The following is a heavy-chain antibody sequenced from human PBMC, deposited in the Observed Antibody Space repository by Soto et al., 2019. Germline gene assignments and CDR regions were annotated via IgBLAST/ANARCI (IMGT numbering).Heavy chain of an antibody. V-gene: IGHV4-34*01. CDR1: GGSLSGYY. J-gene: IGHJ4*02. CDR2: INHSGNT. CDR3: ARHHVRGRTIAGAAEF. D-gene: IGHD1-26*01. Sequence: SETLSLTCAVYGGSLSGYYWSWIRQPPGKALEWIGEINHSGNTNYNPSLKTRVTISVDTSKNQLFLNLSSVTAADTAMYYCARHHVRGRTIAGAAEFWGQGTLVTVSS.